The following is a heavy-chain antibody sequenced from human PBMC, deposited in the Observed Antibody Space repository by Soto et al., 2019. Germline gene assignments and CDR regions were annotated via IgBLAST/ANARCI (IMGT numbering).Heavy chain of an antibody. D-gene: IGHD2-2*01. Sequence: GGSLRLSCAASGFTFISYGMHFGGQAPCKGLEWVAVIWYDGSNKYYADSVKGRFTISRDNSKNTLYLQMNSLRAEDTAVYYCARDLTSGGMDVWGQWTTVTVSS. CDR3: ARDLTSGGMDV. CDR1: GFTFISYG. V-gene: IGHV3-33*01. J-gene: IGHJ6*02. CDR2: IWYDGSNK.